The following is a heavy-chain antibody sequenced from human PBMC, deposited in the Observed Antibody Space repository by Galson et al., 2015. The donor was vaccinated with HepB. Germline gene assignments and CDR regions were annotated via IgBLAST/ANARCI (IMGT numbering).Heavy chain of an antibody. J-gene: IGHJ3*02. CDR1: GFTFSNAW. CDR2: IKSKTDGGTT. D-gene: IGHD3-22*01. Sequence: SLRLSCAASGFTFSNAWMNWVRQAPGKGLEWVGRIKSKTDGGTTDYAAPVKGRFTISRDDSKNTLYLQMNSLKTEDTAVYYCTTEYYYDSPDAFDIWGQGTMVTVSS. V-gene: IGHV3-15*07. CDR3: TTEYYYDSPDAFDI.